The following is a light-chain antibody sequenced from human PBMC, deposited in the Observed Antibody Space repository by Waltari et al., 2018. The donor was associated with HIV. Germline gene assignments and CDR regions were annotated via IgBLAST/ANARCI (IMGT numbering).Light chain of an antibody. V-gene: IGLV2-14*01. CDR3: SSFTTSNYLL. CDR1: SSDVGAYYF. CDR2: EVS. J-gene: IGLJ2*01. Sequence: QSALTQPASVSGSPGQSITVSCPGTSSDVGAYYFVSWYQQTPGTAPKLVIYEVSYRPSGISNRFSGSKSGNTASLTISGLQTEDEADYYCSSFTTSNYLLFGGGTKVTVL.